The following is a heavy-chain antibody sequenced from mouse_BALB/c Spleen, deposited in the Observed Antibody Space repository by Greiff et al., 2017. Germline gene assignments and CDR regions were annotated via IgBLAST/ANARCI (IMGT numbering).Heavy chain of an antibody. CDR1: GFSLTSYG. CDR2: IWSGGST. J-gene: IGHJ3*01. V-gene: IGHV2-2*02. Sequence: QVQLQQSGPGLVQPSQSLSITCTVSGFSLTSYGVHWVRQSPGKGLEWLGVIWSGGSTDYNAAFISRLSISKDNSKSQVFFKMNSLQANDTAIYYCALDGYYGFWFAYWGQGTLVTVSA. CDR3: ALDGYYGFWFAY. D-gene: IGHD2-3*01.